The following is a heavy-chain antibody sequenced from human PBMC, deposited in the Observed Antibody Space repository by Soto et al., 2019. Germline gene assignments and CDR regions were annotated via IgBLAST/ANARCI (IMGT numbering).Heavy chain of an antibody. CDR3: ARERYCSSTSCPHDAFDI. Sequence: ASVKVSCKASGYTFTSYAMHWVRQAPGQRLEWMGWINAGNGNTKYSQKFQGRVTITRDTSASTAYMELSSLRSEDTAVYYCARERYCSSTSCPHDAFDIWGQGTMVTVSS. D-gene: IGHD2-2*01. CDR2: INAGNGNT. V-gene: IGHV1-3*01. J-gene: IGHJ3*02. CDR1: GYTFTSYA.